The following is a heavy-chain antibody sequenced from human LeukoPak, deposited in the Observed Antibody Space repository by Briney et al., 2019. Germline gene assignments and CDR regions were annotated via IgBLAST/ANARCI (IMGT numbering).Heavy chain of an antibody. J-gene: IGHJ4*02. Sequence: SETLSLTCAVYGGSFSGYYWSWIRQPPGKGLEWIGEINHSGSTNYNPSLKSRVTISVDTSKNQFSLKLSSVTAADTAVYYCARRPGSYCSSTSCYTPRPLDYWGQGTLVTVSS. CDR1: GGSFSGYY. D-gene: IGHD2-2*02. V-gene: IGHV4-34*01. CDR3: ARRPGSYCSSTSCYTPRPLDY. CDR2: INHSGST.